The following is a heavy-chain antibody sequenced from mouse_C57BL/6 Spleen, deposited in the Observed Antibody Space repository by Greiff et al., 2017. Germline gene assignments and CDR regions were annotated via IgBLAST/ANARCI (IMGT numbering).Heavy chain of an antibody. CDR3: AGDSSGYGAY. J-gene: IGHJ3*01. CDR1: GFTFSSSG. Sequence: EVQGVESGGDLVKPGGSLKLSCAASGFTFSSSGMSWVRQTPDKRLEWVATISSGGSYTYYPDSVKGRFTISRDNAKNTLYLQMSSLKSEDTAMYYCAGDSSGYGAYWGQGTLVTVSA. V-gene: IGHV5-6*01. D-gene: IGHD3-2*02. CDR2: ISSGGSYT.